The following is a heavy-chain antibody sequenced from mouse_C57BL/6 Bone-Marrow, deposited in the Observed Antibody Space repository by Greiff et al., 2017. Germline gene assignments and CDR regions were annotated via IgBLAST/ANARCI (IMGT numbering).Heavy chain of an antibody. Sequence: VQLLQSGAELVKPGASVKLSCKASGFTFTRYCMHWVKQRPGQGLEWIGMIHPNSGSTKYNEKFKSKATLPVDKSSSTAYLQLSSLTSEDSAVYYCASSTRTTSWDFDVWGTGTTVTVSS. CDR1: GFTFTRYC. V-gene: IGHV1-64*01. D-gene: IGHD4-1*02. CDR2: IHPNSGST. CDR3: ASSTRTTSWDFDV. J-gene: IGHJ1*03.